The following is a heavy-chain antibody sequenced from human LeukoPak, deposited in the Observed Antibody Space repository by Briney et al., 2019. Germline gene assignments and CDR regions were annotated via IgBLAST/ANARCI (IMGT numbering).Heavy chain of an antibody. J-gene: IGHJ5*02. CDR1: GYIFTNYG. D-gene: IGHD6-13*01. CDR2: ISANNGET. CDR3: ARASTRAAATGYDP. V-gene: IGHV1-18*01. Sequence: GASVKDSCRASGYIFTNYGITWVRQAPGQGLEWMSWISANNGETNFAQKFQGRVTMMTDSSTSTAYMELRSLTSDDTAVYYCARASTRAAATGYDPWGQGSLVTVSS.